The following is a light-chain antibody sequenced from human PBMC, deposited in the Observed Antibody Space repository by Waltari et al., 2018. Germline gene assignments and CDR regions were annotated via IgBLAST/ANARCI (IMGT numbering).Light chain of an antibody. Sequence: DIVMTQSPDSLAVSLGERATINCKSNQSVLYSSNNKNYVAWYQQKAGQPPKLLIYWASTRQSGVPDRFSGSGSGTDFTLTSSSLQAEDVAVYHCQQYYTNPRTFGQGTKVEIK. CDR3: QQYYTNPRT. CDR1: QSVLYSSNNKNY. J-gene: IGKJ1*01. V-gene: IGKV4-1*01. CDR2: WAS.